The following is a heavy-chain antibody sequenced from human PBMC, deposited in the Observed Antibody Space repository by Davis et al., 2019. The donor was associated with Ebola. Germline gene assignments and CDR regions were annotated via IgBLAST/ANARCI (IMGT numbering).Heavy chain of an antibody. CDR2: MNPNSGNT. J-gene: IGHJ6*02. CDR1: GYTFTSYD. CDR3: ARAYGAVYYYGMDV. Sequence: ASVKVSCKASGYTFTSYDINWVRQATGQGLEWMGWMNPNSGNTGYAQKFQGRVTMTRNTSISTAYMELSSLRSEDTAVYYCARAYGAVYYYGMDVWGQGTTVTVSS. V-gene: IGHV1-8*01. D-gene: IGHD3-10*01.